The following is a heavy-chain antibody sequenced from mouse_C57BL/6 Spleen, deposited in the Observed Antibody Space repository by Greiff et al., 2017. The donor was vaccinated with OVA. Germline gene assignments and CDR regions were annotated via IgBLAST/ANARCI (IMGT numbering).Heavy chain of an antibody. D-gene: IGHD2-4*01. V-gene: IGHV1-81*01. Sequence: QVQLQQSGAELARPGASVKLSCKASGYTFTSYGISWVKQRTGQGLEWIGEIYPRSGNTYYNEKFKGKATLTADKSSSTAYMELRSLTSEDSAVYFCARSYYEYDPYAMDYWGQGTSVTVSS. CDR3: ARSYYEYDPYAMDY. J-gene: IGHJ4*01. CDR2: IYPRSGNT. CDR1: GYTFTSYG.